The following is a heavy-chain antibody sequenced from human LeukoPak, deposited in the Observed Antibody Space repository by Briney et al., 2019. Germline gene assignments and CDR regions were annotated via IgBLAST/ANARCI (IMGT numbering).Heavy chain of an antibody. D-gene: IGHD4-17*01. Sequence: ASETLSLTCAGYGGSFSGYYWSWIRQPPGKGREWIGEINHSGSTNYNPSLKSRVTISVDTSKNQFSLKLSSVTAADTAVYYCARAPPYGDYVRWFDPWGQGTLVTVSS. CDR2: INHSGST. V-gene: IGHV4-34*01. CDR1: GGSFSGYY. J-gene: IGHJ5*02. CDR3: ARAPPYGDYVRWFDP.